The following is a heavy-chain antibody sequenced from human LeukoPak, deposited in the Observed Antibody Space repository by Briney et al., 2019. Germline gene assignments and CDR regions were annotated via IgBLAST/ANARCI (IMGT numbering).Heavy chain of an antibody. J-gene: IGHJ4*02. Sequence: APVKVSCKASGGTFSSYAISWVRQAPGQGLEWMGRIIPIFGTANYAQKFQGRVTITTDESTSTAYMELSSLRSEDTAVYYCARDRGSYDMDYWGQGTLVTVSS. CDR2: IIPIFGTA. CDR3: ARDRGSYDMDY. CDR1: GGTFSSYA. V-gene: IGHV1-69*05. D-gene: IGHD1-26*01.